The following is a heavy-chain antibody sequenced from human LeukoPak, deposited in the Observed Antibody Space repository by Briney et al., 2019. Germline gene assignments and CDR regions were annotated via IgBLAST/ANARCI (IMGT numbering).Heavy chain of an antibody. CDR2: IYYSGST. Sequence: PSETLSLTCTVSGGSISSYYWSWIRQPPGQGLEWIGYIYYSGSTNYNPSLKSRVTISVDTSKNQFSLKLSSVTAADTAVYYCARAVAANWFDPWGQGTLVTVSS. V-gene: IGHV4-59*08. CDR3: ARAVAANWFDP. CDR1: GGSISSYY. J-gene: IGHJ5*02. D-gene: IGHD6-19*01.